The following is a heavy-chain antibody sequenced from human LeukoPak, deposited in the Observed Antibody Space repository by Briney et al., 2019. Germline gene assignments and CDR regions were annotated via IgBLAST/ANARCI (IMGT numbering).Heavy chain of an antibody. D-gene: IGHD4-11*01. CDR2: ISGSGGST. CDR1: GXTFSSYA. CDR3: AKDLHDYGNYVGWFDS. J-gene: IGHJ5*01. V-gene: IGHV3-23*01. Sequence: GGSLRLSCAASGXTFSSYAMDWVRQAPGKGLEWVSAISGSGGSTYYADSVKGRFTISRDNSKTTLFLQMNSLRAEDTAVYYCAKDLHDYGNYVGWFDSWGQGTLVTVSS.